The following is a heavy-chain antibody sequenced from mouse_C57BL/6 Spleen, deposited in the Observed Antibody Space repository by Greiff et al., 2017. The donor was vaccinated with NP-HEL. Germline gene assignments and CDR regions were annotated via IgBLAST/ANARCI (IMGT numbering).Heavy chain of an antibody. J-gene: IGHJ2*01. CDR3: TTWRSVVAPDYFDY. D-gene: IGHD1-1*01. CDR2: IDPEDGDT. Sequence: EVQLQQSGAELVRPGASVKLSCTASGFNIKDYYMHWVKQRPEQGLEWIGRIDPEDGDTEYAPKFQGKATMTADTSSNTAYLQLSSLTSEDTAVYYGTTWRSVVAPDYFDYWGQGTTLTVSS. V-gene: IGHV14-1*01. CDR1: GFNIKDYY.